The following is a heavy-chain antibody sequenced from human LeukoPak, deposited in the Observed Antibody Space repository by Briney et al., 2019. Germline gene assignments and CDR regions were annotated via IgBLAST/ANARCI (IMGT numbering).Heavy chain of an antibody. CDR2: IIPIFGTA. CDR1: VGTFISYA. J-gene: IGHJ4*02. D-gene: IGHD3-22*01. CDR3: ARVKPYYYDSSGYTRGYYFDY. V-gene: IGHV1-69*06. Sequence: SVTVSFKASVGTFISYAISWVRQAPGQGREWMGRIIPIFGTANYAQKFQGRVTITADKSTSTDYMELSSLRSEDTAVYYCARVKPYYYDSSGYTRGYYFDYWGQGTLVTVSS.